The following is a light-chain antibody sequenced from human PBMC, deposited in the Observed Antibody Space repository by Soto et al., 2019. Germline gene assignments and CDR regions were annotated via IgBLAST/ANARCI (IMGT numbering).Light chain of an antibody. CDR3: QSFDSSLSALV. CDR2: GNN. Sequence: QSALTQPPSVSGAPGQRVTISCTGSSSNIGAGLHVHWYQQLPGTAPKLLISGNNNRPSGVPDRFSGSKSGTSASLAITGLQAEDEADYYCQSFDSSLSALVFGTGTKVTVL. V-gene: IGLV1-40*01. CDR1: SSNIGAGLH. J-gene: IGLJ1*01.